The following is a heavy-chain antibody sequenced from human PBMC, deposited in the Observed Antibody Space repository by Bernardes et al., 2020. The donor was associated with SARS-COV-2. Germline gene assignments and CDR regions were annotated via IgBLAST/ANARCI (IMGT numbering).Heavy chain of an antibody. CDR3: AKDPLREYYYDSSGQGSY. CDR2: ISGSGGST. D-gene: IGHD3-22*01. CDR1: GFTFSSYA. Sequence: GSLRLSCAASGFTFSSYAMSWVRQAPGKGLEWVSAISGSGGSTYYADSVKGRFTISRDNSKNTLYLQMNSLRAEDTAVYYCAKDPLREYYYDSSGQGSYWGQGTLVTVSA. J-gene: IGHJ4*02. V-gene: IGHV3-23*01.